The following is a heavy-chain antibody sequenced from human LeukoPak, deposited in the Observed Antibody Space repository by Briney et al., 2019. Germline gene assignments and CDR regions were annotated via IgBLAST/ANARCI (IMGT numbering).Heavy chain of an antibody. V-gene: IGHV4-34*01. CDR2: INHSGRT. J-gene: IGHJ4*02. CDR1: GGSFSGYY. CDR3: ARDLGTAGRPNDN. Sequence: SETLSLTCAVYGGSFSGYYWSWIRQPPGKGLEWIGEINHSGRTNYNPSLKSRVTISVDTSKNQFSLKLTSVTAADTAVYFCARDLGTAGRPNDNWGQGILVTVSS. D-gene: IGHD2-21*02.